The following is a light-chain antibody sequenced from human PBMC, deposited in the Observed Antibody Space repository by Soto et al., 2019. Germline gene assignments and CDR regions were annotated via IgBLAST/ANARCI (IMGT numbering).Light chain of an antibody. CDR2: KAS. CDR1: QSISNW. CDR3: QQYGSYSSWT. Sequence: DIQMTQSPSTLSASVGDRVTITCRASQSISNWLAWYQQKPGKAPKPLIYKASSLESGVPSRFSGSGSGTEFTLTISSLQPDDFATYYCQQYGSYSSWTFGQGTKVDIK. J-gene: IGKJ1*01. V-gene: IGKV1-5*03.